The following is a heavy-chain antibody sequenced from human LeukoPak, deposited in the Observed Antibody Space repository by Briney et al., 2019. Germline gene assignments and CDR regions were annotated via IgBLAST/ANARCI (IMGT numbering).Heavy chain of an antibody. V-gene: IGHV5-51*01. CDR2: IYPGDSDT. Sequence: GESLKISCKGSGYSFTNYWIGWVRQMPGKGLEWMGIIYPGDSDTRYSPSFQGQVSMSADKSTSTAYLQWSSLKASDTAMYYCERHSFSGSGSFVWFDPWGQGTLVTVSS. J-gene: IGHJ5*02. CDR3: ERHSFSGSGSFVWFDP. D-gene: IGHD3-10*01. CDR1: GYSFTNYW.